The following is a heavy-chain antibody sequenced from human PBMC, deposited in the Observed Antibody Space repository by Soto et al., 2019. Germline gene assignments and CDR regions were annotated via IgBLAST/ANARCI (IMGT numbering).Heavy chain of an antibody. CDR3: AKDLLPNTVTTCGS. J-gene: IGHJ5*02. Sequence: QVQLVESGGGAVQPGRSLRLSCAVSGFTFDSHGMHWVRQAPGKGLEWVAVISSDGNNKYYADSVKGRFTISRDNFNNILYLQMSSLRAEDTAVYYCAKDLLPNTVTTCGSWGQGTLVTVSS. CDR2: ISSDGNNK. D-gene: IGHD4-17*01. CDR1: GFTFDSHG. V-gene: IGHV3-30*18.